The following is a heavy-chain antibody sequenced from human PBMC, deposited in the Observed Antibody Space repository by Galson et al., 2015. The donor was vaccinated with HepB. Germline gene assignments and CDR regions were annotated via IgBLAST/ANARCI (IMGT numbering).Heavy chain of an antibody. Sequence: SVKVSCKASGYTFTSYYMHWVRQAPGQGLEWMGIINPSGGSTSYAQKFQGRVTMTRDTSTSTVYMELSSLRSEDTAVYYCAREMATISHYYYGMDVWGQGTTVTVSS. CDR1: GYTFTSYY. CDR2: INPSGGST. J-gene: IGHJ6*02. CDR3: AREMATISHYYYGMDV. V-gene: IGHV1-46*01. D-gene: IGHD5-24*01.